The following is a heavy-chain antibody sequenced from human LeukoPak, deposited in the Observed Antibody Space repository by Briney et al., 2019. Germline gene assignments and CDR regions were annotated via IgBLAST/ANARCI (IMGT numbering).Heavy chain of an antibody. V-gene: IGHV3-23*01. CDR2: ISRSGEST. J-gene: IGHJ6*03. Sequence: GGSLRLSCAASGFTFSGFAMSWIRQAPGKGLEWISSISRSGESTFYADSVRGRFTISRDNAKNSLYLQMNSLRAEDTAVYYCARASIKPYYYYMDVWGKGTTVTISS. CDR1: GFTFSGFA. CDR3: ARASIKPYYYYMDV. D-gene: IGHD5-12*01.